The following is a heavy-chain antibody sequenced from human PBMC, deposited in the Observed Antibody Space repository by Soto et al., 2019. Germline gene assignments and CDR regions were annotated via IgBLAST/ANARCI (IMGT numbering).Heavy chain of an antibody. D-gene: IGHD6-13*01. CDR2: INPNSGGT. Sequence: ASVKVSCKASGYTFTGYYMHWVRQAPGQGLEWMGWINPNSGGTNYAQKFQGWVTMTRDTSISTAYMELSRLRSDDTAVYYCARGRAAAGTNTKYFDYWGQGTLVTVSS. CDR3: ARGRAAAGTNTKYFDY. J-gene: IGHJ4*02. CDR1: GYTFTGYY. V-gene: IGHV1-2*04.